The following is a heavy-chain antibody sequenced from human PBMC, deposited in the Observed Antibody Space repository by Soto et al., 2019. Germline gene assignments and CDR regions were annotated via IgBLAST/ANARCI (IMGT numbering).Heavy chain of an antibody. D-gene: IGHD5-12*01. J-gene: IGHJ6*02. V-gene: IGHV3-33*01. CDR2: IWYDGSNK. Sequence: GGSLRLSCAASGFTFSSYGMHWVRQAPGKGLEWVAVIWYDGSNKYYADSVKGRFTISRDNSKNTLYLQMNSLRAEDTAVYYCARDRGYSGFYFVVPEYYYCIVVLGQGTTVNVSS. CDR3: ARDRGYSGFYFVVPEYYYCIVV. CDR1: GFTFSSYG.